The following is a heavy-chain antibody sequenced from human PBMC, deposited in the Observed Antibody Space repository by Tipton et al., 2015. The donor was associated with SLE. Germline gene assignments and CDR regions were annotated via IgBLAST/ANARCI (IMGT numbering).Heavy chain of an antibody. D-gene: IGHD6-19*01. V-gene: IGHV5-10-1*01. J-gene: IGHJ6*02. Sequence: QLVQSGAEVKKPGESLRISCKGSGYSFTSYWISWVRQMPGKGLEWMGGIDPSDSYTNYSPSFQGHVTISADKSISTAYLQWSSLKASDTAMYYCARGPIAVAGSYYYYYYGMDVWGQGTTVTVSS. CDR3: ARGPIAVAGSYYYYYYGMDV. CDR2: IDPSDSYT. CDR1: GYSFTSYW.